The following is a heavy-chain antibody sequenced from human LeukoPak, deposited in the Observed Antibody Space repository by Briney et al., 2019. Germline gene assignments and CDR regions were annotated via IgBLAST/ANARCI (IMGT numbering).Heavy chain of an antibody. D-gene: IGHD5-18*01. CDR2: IKSKTDGGTT. J-gene: IGHJ5*02. CDR1: GFTFSNAW. V-gene: IGHV3-15*01. CDR3: ARDGYSYGFRWFDP. Sequence: PGGSLRLSCAASGFTFSNAWVSWVRQAPGKGLEWVGRIKSKTDGGTTDYAAPVKGRFTISRDDSKNTLYLQMNSLKTEDTAVYYCARDGYSYGFRWFDPWGQGTLVTVSS.